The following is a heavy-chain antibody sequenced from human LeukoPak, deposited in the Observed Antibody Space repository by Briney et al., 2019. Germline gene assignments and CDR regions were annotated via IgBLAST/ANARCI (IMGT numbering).Heavy chain of an antibody. CDR3: ARQIPLKGVVISRGWFDP. V-gene: IGHV4-34*01. CDR1: GGSFSGYY. Sequence: PSETLSLTCAVYGGSFSGYYWSWIRQPPGKGLEWIGEINHSGSTNYNPSLKSRVTISVDTSKNQFSLKLSSVTAADTAVYYCARQIPLKGVVISRGWFDPWGQGTLVTVSS. CDR2: INHSGST. J-gene: IGHJ5*02. D-gene: IGHD3-3*01.